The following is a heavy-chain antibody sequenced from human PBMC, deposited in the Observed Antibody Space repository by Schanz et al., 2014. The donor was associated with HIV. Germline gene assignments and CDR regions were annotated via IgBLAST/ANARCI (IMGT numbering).Heavy chain of an antibody. Sequence: QVQLVQSGAEVKKPGASVKVSCKASGYTFTGYYMHWVRQAPGQGLEWMGWINPNSGGTNYAQKFQGRVTMTRDTSISTAYMELRSLTSDDTAVYYCARGYCSGGTCYSGDYWGQGTLVTVSS. CDR1: GYTFTGYY. CDR3: ARGYCSGGTCYSGDY. CDR2: INPNSGGT. V-gene: IGHV1-2*02. D-gene: IGHD2-15*01. J-gene: IGHJ4*02.